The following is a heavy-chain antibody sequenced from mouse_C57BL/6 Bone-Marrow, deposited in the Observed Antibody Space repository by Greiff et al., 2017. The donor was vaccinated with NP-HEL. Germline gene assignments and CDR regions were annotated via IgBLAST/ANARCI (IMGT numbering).Heavy chain of an antibody. J-gene: IGHJ3*01. CDR3: ARRDWDERFAY. CDR2: ISSGGSYT. CDR1: GFTFSSYG. D-gene: IGHD4-1*01. V-gene: IGHV5-6*02. Sequence: EVMLVESGGDLVKPGGSLKLSCAASGFTFSSYGMSWVRQTPDKRLEWVATISSGGSYTYYPDSVKGRFTISRDNAKNTLYLQMSSLKSEDTAMYYCARRDWDERFAYWGQGTLVTVSA.